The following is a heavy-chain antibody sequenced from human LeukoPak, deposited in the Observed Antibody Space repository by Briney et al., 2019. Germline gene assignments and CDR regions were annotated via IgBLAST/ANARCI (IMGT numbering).Heavy chain of an antibody. V-gene: IGHV4-34*01. Sequence: SETLSLTCAVYGGSFSGYYWSWLRQPPGKGLEWIGEINHSGSTTYNPSLKSRVTISIDTSKNQFSLSLISVTAADTAVYYCASLMLIAAGYDYRGQGNLVTVSS. CDR3: ASLMLIAAGYDY. CDR1: GGSFSGYY. J-gene: IGHJ4*02. D-gene: IGHD6-13*01. CDR2: INHSGST.